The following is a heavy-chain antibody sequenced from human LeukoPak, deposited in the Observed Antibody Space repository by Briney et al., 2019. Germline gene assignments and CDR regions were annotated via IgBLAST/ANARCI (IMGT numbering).Heavy chain of an antibody. J-gene: IGHJ5*02. CDR1: GGSFSGYY. D-gene: IGHD3-9*01. CDR3: ARVLGDILTGFIWFDP. Sequence: PSETLSLTCAVYGGSFSGYYWSWIRQPPGKGLEWIGEINHSGSTNYNPSLKSRVTISVDTSKNQFSLKLSSVTAADTAVYYCARVLGDILTGFIWFDPWGQGTLVTVSS. CDR2: INHSGST. V-gene: IGHV4-34*01.